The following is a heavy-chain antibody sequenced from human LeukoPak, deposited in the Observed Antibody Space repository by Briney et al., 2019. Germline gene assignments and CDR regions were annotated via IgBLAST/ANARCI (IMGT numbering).Heavy chain of an antibody. CDR3: AMMTTVTRAADY. J-gene: IGHJ4*02. CDR2: INHSGST. CDR1: GGSFSGYY. Sequence: SETLSLTCAVSGGSFSGYYWSWIRQPPGKGLEWLGEINHSGSTNYNPSLKSRGTISVDTSKNQFSLKLSSVTAADTAVYYCAMMTTVTRAADYWGQGTLVTVSS. V-gene: IGHV4-34*01. D-gene: IGHD4-17*01.